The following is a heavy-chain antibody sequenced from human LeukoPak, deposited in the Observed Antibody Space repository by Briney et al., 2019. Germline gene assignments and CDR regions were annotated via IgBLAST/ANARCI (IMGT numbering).Heavy chain of an antibody. V-gene: IGHV4-39*02. CDR2: IYSSGST. J-gene: IGHJ5*02. Sequence: RASETLSLTCTVSGGSISSSYYYWGWIRQPPGKGLEWIGSIYSSGSTYYNPSLKSRVTISVDTSKNQFSLKLSSVTAADTAVYYCARDRCSSTSCYGWFDPWGQGTLVTVSS. D-gene: IGHD2-2*01. CDR3: ARDRCSSTSCYGWFDP. CDR1: GGSISSSYYY.